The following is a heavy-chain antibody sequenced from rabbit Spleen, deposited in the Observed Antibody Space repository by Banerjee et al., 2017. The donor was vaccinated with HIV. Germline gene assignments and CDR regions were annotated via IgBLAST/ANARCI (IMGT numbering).Heavy chain of an antibody. V-gene: IGHV1S45*01. D-gene: IGHD1-1*01. CDR2: IYAGSSGST. Sequence: QEQLVESGGGLVQPEGSLTLTCTASGFSFSSTFYICWVRQAPGKGLEWIACIYAGSSGSTYYASWVNGRFTISKTSSTTVTLQMTSLTATDTATYFCVRDVPSDTYYFNLWGPGTLVTVS. J-gene: IGHJ4*01. CDR3: VRDVPSDTYYFNL. CDR1: GFSFSSTFY.